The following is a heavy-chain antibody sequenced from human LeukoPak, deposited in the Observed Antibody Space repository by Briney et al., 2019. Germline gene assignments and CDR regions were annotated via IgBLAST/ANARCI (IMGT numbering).Heavy chain of an antibody. CDR2: ISSSSSYI. CDR1: GFTFSTYS. CDR3: ARLWMDYFDY. D-gene: IGHD3-10*01. J-gene: IGHJ4*02. Sequence: GGSLRLSCAASGFTFSTYSMNWVRQAPGKGLEWVSSISSSSSYIYHADSVKGRFTISRDNAKNSLYLQMNSLRAEDTAVYYCARLWMDYFDYWGQGTLVTVSS. V-gene: IGHV3-21*01.